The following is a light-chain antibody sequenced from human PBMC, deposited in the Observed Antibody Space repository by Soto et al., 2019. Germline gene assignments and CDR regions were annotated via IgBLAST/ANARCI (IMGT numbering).Light chain of an antibody. CDR1: PSISRS. CDR2: AAS. Sequence: DIQMTQSPSSLSASVGDRVTITCRASPSISRSLNWYQQKPGKAPKLLIYAASSLQRGVPSRFSGSGSGTDFTLTISSLQPEDVATYYCQQNYSTPRTFGQGTKVEIK. J-gene: IGKJ1*01. V-gene: IGKV1-39*01. CDR3: QQNYSTPRT.